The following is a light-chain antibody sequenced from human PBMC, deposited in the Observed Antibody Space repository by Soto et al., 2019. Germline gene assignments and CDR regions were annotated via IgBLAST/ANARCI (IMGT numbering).Light chain of an antibody. V-gene: IGKV4-1*01. Sequence: DLVMTQSPDSLAVSLGERATINCKSSQSVLYSSNNKNYLAWYQQKPGQPPKLLIYLASNRDPGVPGRFSVSGFRTDFPLTISSLQAEDVAVYFCQPYYCTRNTFGQGTKLEIK. CDR3: QPYYCTRNT. J-gene: IGKJ2*01. CDR1: QSVLYSSNNKNY. CDR2: LAS.